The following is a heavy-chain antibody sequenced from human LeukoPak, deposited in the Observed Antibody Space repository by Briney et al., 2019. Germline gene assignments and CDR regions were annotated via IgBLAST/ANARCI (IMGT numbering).Heavy chain of an antibody. D-gene: IGHD2-15*01. CDR1: GGTFSSYA. J-gene: IGHJ5*02. Sequence: ASVNVSCKASGGTFSSYAISWVRQAPGQGLEWMGGIIPIFGTANYAQKFQGRVTITADESTSTAYMELSSLRSEDTAVYYCARAGEVVAATVGWFDPWGQGTLVTVSS. V-gene: IGHV1-69*01. CDR3: ARAGEVVAATVGWFDP. CDR2: IIPIFGTA.